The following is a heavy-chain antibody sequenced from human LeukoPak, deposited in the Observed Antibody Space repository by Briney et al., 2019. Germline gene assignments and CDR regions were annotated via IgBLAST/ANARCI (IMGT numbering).Heavy chain of an antibody. CDR3: ARKALPGNWFDP. V-gene: IGHV4-4*07. CDR2: IFTSGST. J-gene: IGHJ5*02. Sequence: PSETLSLTCTVSGDSISTYYWSCIRQPAGKGLEWIGRIFTSGSTNYNPSLKSRVTMSLDTSKNQFSLKRSSVTAADTAVYYCARKALPGNWFDPWGQGALVTVSS. CDR1: GDSISTYY.